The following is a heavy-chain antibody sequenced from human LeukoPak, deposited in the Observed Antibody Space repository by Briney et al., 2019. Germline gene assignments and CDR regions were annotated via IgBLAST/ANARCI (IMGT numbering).Heavy chain of an antibody. CDR2: ITGSGGRT. Sequence: GGSLRLSCAASGFTFSSYAMNWVRQAPGKGLEWVSAITGSGGRTYYADSVKGRFTISRDNSKNTLYLQMNSLRAEDTAVYYCAKSWAAGDYWGQGTLVTVSS. D-gene: IGHD6-13*01. V-gene: IGHV3-23*01. CDR3: AKSWAAGDY. J-gene: IGHJ4*02. CDR1: GFTFSSYA.